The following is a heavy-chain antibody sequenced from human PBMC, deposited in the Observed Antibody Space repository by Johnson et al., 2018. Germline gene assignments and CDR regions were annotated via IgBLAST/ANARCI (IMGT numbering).Heavy chain of an antibody. CDR3: AKSLGGFYDSSGYYHNDAFDI. J-gene: IGHJ3*02. CDR2: ISYDGSNK. D-gene: IGHD3-22*01. V-gene: IGHV3-30*18. CDR1: GFTFSSYG. Sequence: VQLVESGGGVVQPGRSLRLSCAASGFTFSSYGMHWVRQAPGKGLEWVAVISYDGSNKYYADSVKGRFTISRDNSKNTLYLQMNSLRAEDTAVYYCAKSLGGFYDSSGYYHNDAFDIWGQGTMVTVSS.